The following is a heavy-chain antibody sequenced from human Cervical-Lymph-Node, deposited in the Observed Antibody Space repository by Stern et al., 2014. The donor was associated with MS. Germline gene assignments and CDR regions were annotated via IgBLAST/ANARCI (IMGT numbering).Heavy chain of an antibody. Sequence: MQLVESGAEVKKPGASVKVSCKASGYTFTNYGISWVRQAPGQGLEWMGWISAYNGNTNYAQKFQGRVTMTRDTSTSTAYMELRSLRSDDTAVYYCARTPRYMGGWFDPWGQGTLVTVSS. V-gene: IGHV1-18*01. CDR3: ARTPRYMGGWFDP. J-gene: IGHJ5*02. CDR1: GYTFTNYG. CDR2: ISAYNGNT. D-gene: IGHD1-14*01.